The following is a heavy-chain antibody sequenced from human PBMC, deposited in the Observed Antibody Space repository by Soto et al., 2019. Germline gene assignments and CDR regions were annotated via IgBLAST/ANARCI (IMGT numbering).Heavy chain of an antibody. J-gene: IGHJ4*02. CDR1: GGSIRSECYY. Sequence: PSETLSLTCTVSGGSIRSECYYWSWIRQHPEKGLECFGYIYYTGTTYYNPSLKSQVTISIDTSKSQFFLNMSSVTAADTAVYYCERMEFRHFFDSWGQGALV. CDR2: IYYTGTT. CDR3: ERMEFRHFFDS. V-gene: IGHV4-31*01. D-gene: IGHD3-10*01.